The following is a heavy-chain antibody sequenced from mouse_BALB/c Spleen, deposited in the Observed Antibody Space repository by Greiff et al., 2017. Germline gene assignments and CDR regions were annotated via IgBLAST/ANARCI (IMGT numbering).Heavy chain of an antibody. Sequence: EVHLVESGGGLVQPGGSLRLSCATSGFTFTDYYMSWVRQPPGKALEWLGFIRNKANGYTTEYSASVKGRFTISRDNSQSILYLQMNTLRAEDSATYYCARDYYRYPGFAYWGQGTLVTVSA. CDR3: ARDYYRYPGFAY. CDR1: GFTFTDYY. CDR2: IRNKANGYTT. V-gene: IGHV7-3*02. D-gene: IGHD2-14*01. J-gene: IGHJ3*01.